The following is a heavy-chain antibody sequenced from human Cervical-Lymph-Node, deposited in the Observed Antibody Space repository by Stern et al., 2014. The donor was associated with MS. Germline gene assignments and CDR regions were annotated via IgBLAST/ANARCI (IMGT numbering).Heavy chain of an antibody. J-gene: IGHJ6*02. V-gene: IGHV1-69*12. CDR1: GGTLSDYG. CDR3: ARDGDSSMLGLDV. Sequence: VQLVQSGAEVKKPGSSVKVSCKASGGTLSDYGISWVRQAPGQGLEWMGGLIPMFGSAKYAQTFQRRVTITADDSTNTAYMDLSSLTSDDTAVYYCARDGDSSMLGLDVWGQGTTVTVSS. D-gene: IGHD4-17*01. CDR2: LIPMFGSA.